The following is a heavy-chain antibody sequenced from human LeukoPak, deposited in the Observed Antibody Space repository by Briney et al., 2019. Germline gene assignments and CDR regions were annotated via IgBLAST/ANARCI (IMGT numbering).Heavy chain of an antibody. CDR1: GYTFTSYD. CDR2: MNPNSGNT. Sequence: ASVKVSCKASGYTFTSYDINWVRQATGQGLEWMGWMNPNSGNTGYAQKFQGRVTMTRNTSISTAYMELSSLRSEDTAVYYCARGAASFVADWFDPWGQGTLVTVSS. V-gene: IGHV1-8*01. D-gene: IGHD2/OR15-2a*01. J-gene: IGHJ5*02. CDR3: ARGAASFVADWFDP.